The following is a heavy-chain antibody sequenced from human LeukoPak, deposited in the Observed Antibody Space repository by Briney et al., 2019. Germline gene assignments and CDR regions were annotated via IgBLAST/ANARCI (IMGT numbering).Heavy chain of an antibody. D-gene: IGHD6-13*01. Sequence: ASVKVSCKASGYTFTSYDISWVRQAPGQGLEWMGWISAYNGNTNYAQKLQGRVTMTTDTSTSTAYMELRSLRSDDTAVYYCARVGSSWSYNWFDPWGQGTLVTVSS. J-gene: IGHJ5*02. CDR1: GYTFTSYD. CDR2: ISAYNGNT. V-gene: IGHV1-18*01. CDR3: ARVGSSWSYNWFDP.